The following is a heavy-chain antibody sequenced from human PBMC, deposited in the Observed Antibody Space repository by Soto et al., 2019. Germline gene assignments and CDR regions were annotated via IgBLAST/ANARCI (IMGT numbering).Heavy chain of an antibody. V-gene: IGHV4-59*01. CDR1: GGYIISYY. CDR2: IYYSGST. Sequence: SEILCVRRTVSGGYIISYYWSWILQPPGKGLEWIGYIYYSGSTNYNPSLKSRVTISVNTSKNQFSLKLTSVTAADTAVYYCARVSSGCSYSDYRGQGTLVTVTT. CDR3: ARVSSGCSYSDY. J-gene: IGHJ4*02. D-gene: IGHD6-19*01.